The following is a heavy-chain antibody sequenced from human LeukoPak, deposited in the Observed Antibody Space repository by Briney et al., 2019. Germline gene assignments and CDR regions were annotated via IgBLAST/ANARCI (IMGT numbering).Heavy chain of an antibody. D-gene: IGHD6-13*01. Sequence: PGGSLRLSCAASGFTFSSYAMSWVRQAPGKGLEWVSAISGSGGSTYYADSVKGRFTISRDNSKNTLYLQMNSLRAEDTAVYYCAKKREVRAAANWCAPGARGTLVTVPS. J-gene: IGHJ5*02. CDR3: AKKREVRAAANWCAP. CDR1: GFTFSSYA. CDR2: ISGSGGST. V-gene: IGHV3-23*01.